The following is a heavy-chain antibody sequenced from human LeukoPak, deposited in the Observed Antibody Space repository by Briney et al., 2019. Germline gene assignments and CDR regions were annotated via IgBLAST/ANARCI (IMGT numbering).Heavy chain of an antibody. J-gene: IGHJ4*02. Sequence: GASVKVSCKASGYTFTSYYMHWVRQAPGQGLEWMGGIIPIFGTSNYAQKFQGRVTITADESTSTAYMELSSLRSEDTAVYYCAGGTEEQLICYYWGQGTLVTVSS. D-gene: IGHD2-2*01. CDR1: GYTFTSYY. CDR3: AGGTEEQLICYY. V-gene: IGHV1-69*13. CDR2: IIPIFGTS.